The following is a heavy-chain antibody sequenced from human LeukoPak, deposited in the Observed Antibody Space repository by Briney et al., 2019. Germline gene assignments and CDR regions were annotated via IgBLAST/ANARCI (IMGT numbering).Heavy chain of an antibody. CDR2: IYYSGST. J-gene: IGHJ5*02. CDR3: ARDLAAAGTRWFDP. V-gene: IGHV4-59*01. Sequence: PSETLSLTCTVSGGSISSYYWSWIRQPPGKGPEWIGYIYYSGSTNYNPSLKSRVTISVDTSKNQFSLKLSSVTAADTAVYYCARDLAAAGTRWFDPWGQGTLVTVSS. CDR1: GGSISSYY. D-gene: IGHD6-13*01.